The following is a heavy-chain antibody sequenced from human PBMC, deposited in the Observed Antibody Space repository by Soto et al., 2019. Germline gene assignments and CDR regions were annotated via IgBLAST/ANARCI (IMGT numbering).Heavy chain of an antibody. J-gene: IGHJ6*03. CDR1: GFTVSGNY. CDR3: ARAIRRGGLYSYYYYMDV. V-gene: IGHV3-66*01. Sequence: EVQLVESGGGLVQPGGSQRLSCAASGFTVSGNYMTWVHQAPGKGLEWVSFIYGGGSTYYADSVKGRFTISRDNSKNMLFLQMNSLEAEDAAVYYCARAIRRGGLYSYYYYMDVWGKGTTVTVSS. CDR2: IYGGGST. D-gene: IGHD5-12*01.